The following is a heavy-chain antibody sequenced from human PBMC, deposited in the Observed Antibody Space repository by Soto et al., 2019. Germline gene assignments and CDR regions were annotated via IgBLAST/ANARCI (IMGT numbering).Heavy chain of an antibody. Sequence: QVQLVQSGAEVKKPGASVKVSCKASGYTFTGYYMHWVRQAPGQGLEWMGCINPNSGGTNYAQKFQGRVTMTRDTSISTAYMELSRLRSDDTAVYYCARAGYCTNGVCYDYYYGMDVWGPGTTVTVSS. J-gene: IGHJ6*02. CDR1: GYTFTGYY. CDR2: INPNSGGT. CDR3: ARAGYCTNGVCYDYYYGMDV. V-gene: IGHV1-2*02. D-gene: IGHD2-8*01.